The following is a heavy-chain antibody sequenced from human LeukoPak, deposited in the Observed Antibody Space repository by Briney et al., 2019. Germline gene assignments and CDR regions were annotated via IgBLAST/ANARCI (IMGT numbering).Heavy chain of an antibody. Sequence: GASVKVSCKVSGYTLTELSMHWVRQAPGKGLEWMGGSDPEDGETIYAQKFQGRVTMTEDTSTDTAYMELSSLRSEDTAVYYCATSVLLWFGEGRWFDPWGQGTLVTVSS. CDR1: GYTLTELS. CDR2: SDPEDGET. CDR3: ATSVLLWFGEGRWFDP. D-gene: IGHD3-10*01. V-gene: IGHV1-24*01. J-gene: IGHJ5*02.